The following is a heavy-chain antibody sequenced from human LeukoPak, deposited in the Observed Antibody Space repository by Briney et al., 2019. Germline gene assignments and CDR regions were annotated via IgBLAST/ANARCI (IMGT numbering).Heavy chain of an antibody. Sequence: GESLKISCKGSGYRFTSDWIAWVRQVSGKGLECMGIIYPGDSETRYSPSIEGQVTISVDNSISTAYLQWSSLKASDSAMYYCARHRVEGLGVWGQGTTVTVSS. V-gene: IGHV5-51*01. CDR1: GYRFTSDW. D-gene: IGHD5-24*01. CDR2: IYPGDSET. CDR3: ARHRVEGLGV. J-gene: IGHJ6*02.